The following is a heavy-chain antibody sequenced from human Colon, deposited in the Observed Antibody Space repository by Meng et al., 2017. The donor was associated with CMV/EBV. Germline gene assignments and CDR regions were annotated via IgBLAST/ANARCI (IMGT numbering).Heavy chain of an antibody. J-gene: IGHJ6*02. Sequence: GSLRLSCAASGFTASDNYMTWVRQAPGKGLEWVSVIYSGSSPDYADSVKGRFTISRDNSKNTVYLQMNSLRVEDTAVYYCARGQEGYCRSTACYAMDVWGQGTTVTVSS. CDR2: IYSGSSP. D-gene: IGHD2-2*01. CDR3: ARGQEGYCRSTACYAMDV. CDR1: GFTASDNY. V-gene: IGHV3-66*02.